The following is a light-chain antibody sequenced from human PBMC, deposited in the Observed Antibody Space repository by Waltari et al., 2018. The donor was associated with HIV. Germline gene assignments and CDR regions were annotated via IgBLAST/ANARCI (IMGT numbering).Light chain of an antibody. CDR3: QQSYTTRWT. J-gene: IGKJ1*01. CDR1: QSIYNF. Sequence: DIQMTQSHSSLSASVGDRVTLTCRASQSIYNFLNLYQQKPGKAPKLLIYGASRLQSGVPSRFSGSGSGTDFTLTVNSLQPEDFATYYCQQSYTTRWTFGLGTKVEMK. CDR2: GAS. V-gene: IGKV1-39*01.